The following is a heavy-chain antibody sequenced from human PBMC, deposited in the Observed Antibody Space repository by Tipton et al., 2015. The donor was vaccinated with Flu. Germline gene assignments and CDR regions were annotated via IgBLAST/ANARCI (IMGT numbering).Heavy chain of an antibody. D-gene: IGHD6-13*01. V-gene: IGHV5-51*01. CDR1: GYRITSYW. Sequence: QLVQSGAEVKKPGESLKISCKGSGYRITSYWIGWVRQMPGKGMEWMGIIYPGDSNIRYSPSFQGQVTISVDKSISTAYLQWSSLKAPDTAMYYCARLQEAAPGFDYWGQGTLVTVSS. CDR3: ARLQEAAPGFDY. CDR2: IYPGDSNI. J-gene: IGHJ4*02.